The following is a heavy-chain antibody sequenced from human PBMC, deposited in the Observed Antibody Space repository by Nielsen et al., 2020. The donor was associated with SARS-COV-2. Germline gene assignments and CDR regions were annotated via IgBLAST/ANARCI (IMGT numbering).Heavy chain of an antibody. D-gene: IGHD2-15*01. Sequence: WVRQVPGQGLEWMRWINAGNGNTKYSQKFQGRVTITRDTSASTAYMELSSLRSEDTAVYYCARAPIVVVVAARSKRNWFDPWGQGTLVTVSS. CDR2: INAGNGNT. CDR3: ARAPIVVVVAARSKRNWFDP. J-gene: IGHJ5*02. V-gene: IGHV1-3*01.